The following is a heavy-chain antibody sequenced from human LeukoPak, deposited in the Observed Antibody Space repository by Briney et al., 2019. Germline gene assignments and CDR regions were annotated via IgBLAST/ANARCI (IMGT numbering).Heavy chain of an antibody. CDR2: IYHSGNN. CDR3: ARGGTRITIVGVVINDFDY. J-gene: IGHJ4*02. D-gene: IGHD3-3*01. CDR1: GGSISCGDYY. V-gene: IGHV4-30-4*08. Sequence: SETLSLTCTVSGGSISCGDYYWSWIRQPLGKGLGWIGYIYHSGNNYYNPSLKIRLTISVDTPRNQFSLKLRSVTAADTAVYYCARGGTRITIVGVVINDFDYWGQGTLVTVSS.